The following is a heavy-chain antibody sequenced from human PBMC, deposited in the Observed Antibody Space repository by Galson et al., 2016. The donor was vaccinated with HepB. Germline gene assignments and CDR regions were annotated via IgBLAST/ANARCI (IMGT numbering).Heavy chain of an antibody. CDR3: AKDPPMVMGWSGYFES. CDR1: GFTFSTYA. CDR2: ISISDTST. V-gene: IGHV3-23*01. Sequence: SLRLSCAASGFTFSTYAMSWVRQAPGKGLEWVSAISISDTSTYYADSVKGRFTISRDNSRNTVYLQMNSLRAEDTAVYYCAKDPPMVMGWSGYFESWGQGTLVTVSS. D-gene: IGHD5-18*01. J-gene: IGHJ4*02.